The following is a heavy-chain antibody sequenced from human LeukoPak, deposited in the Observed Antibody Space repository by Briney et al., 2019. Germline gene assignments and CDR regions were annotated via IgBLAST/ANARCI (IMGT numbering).Heavy chain of an antibody. J-gene: IGHJ5*02. V-gene: IGHV1-2*02. CDR2: INPNSGGT. CDR1: GSTFTDYY. CDR3: ARVRYGSGRFNPRGWFDP. D-gene: IGHD3-10*01. Sequence: ASVKVSCKASGSTFTDYYMHWVRQAPGQGLEWMGWINPNSGGTNYAQKFQGRVTMTRDTSISTAYMELSRLRSDDTAVYYCARVRYGSGRFNPRGWFDPWGQGTLVTVSS.